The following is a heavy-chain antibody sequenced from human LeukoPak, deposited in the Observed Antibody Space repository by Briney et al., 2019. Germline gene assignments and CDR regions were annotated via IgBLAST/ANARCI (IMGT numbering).Heavy chain of an antibody. D-gene: IGHD4-17*01. CDR3: AKAARTTVTARFDY. J-gene: IGHJ4*02. CDR2: ISGSGGTT. Sequence: GGSLRLSCAASGFTFSSYGMKWVRQAPGKGLEWVSSISGSGGTTYYADSVRGRFTISRDNSKNTLDLQLNSLRADDTAVYYCAKAARTTVTARFDYWGQGTLVTVSS. V-gene: IGHV3-23*01. CDR1: GFTFSSYG.